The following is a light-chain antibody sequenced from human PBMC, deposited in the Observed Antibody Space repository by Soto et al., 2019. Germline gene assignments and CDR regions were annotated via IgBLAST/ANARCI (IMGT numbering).Light chain of an antibody. CDR1: QSISSF. J-gene: IGKJ3*01. CDR2: DAS. V-gene: IGKV3-11*01. CDR3: QQRGNWPPT. Sequence: EIVLTQSPXTLSLSPGERATLSCRASQSISSFLAWYQQKPGQPPRLLIYDASNRATGIPGRFSGSGSGTDFTLTISSLEPEDFAVYYCQQRGNWPPTFGPGTKVNIK.